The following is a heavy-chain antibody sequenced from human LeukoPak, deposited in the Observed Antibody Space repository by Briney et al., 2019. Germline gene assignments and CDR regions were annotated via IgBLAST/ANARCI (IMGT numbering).Heavy chain of an antibody. V-gene: IGHV3-74*01. D-gene: IGHD2-2*01. CDR2: INSDGSST. J-gene: IGHJ4*02. CDR1: GFTFSSYW. CDR3: ARVQYQPLLSLDY. Sequence: GGSLRLSCAASGFTFSSYWMHWVRHAPGKGLVWVSRINSDGSSTSYADSVKGRFTISRDNAKNTRYLQMNSLRAEDTAVFYCARVQYQPLLSLDYWGQGTLVTVSS.